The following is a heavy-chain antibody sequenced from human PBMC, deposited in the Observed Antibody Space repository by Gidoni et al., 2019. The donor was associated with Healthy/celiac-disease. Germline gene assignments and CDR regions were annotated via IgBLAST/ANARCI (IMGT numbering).Heavy chain of an antibody. V-gene: IGHV3-48*03. Sequence: EVQLVESGGGLVQPGGSLRLSCAASGFPFSSYEMNWVRQAPGKGLEWVSYISSSGSTIYYADSVKGRFTISRDNAKNSLYLQMNSLRAEDTAVYYCARASRDFFFDYWGQGTLVTVSS. J-gene: IGHJ4*02. CDR3: ARASRDFFFDY. D-gene: IGHD2-2*01. CDR1: GFPFSSYE. CDR2: ISSSGSTI.